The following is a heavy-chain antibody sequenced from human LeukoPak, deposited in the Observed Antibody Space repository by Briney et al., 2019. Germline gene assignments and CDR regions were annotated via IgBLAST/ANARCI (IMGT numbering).Heavy chain of an antibody. Sequence: AASVQVSCKASGGTFSSYAIGWVRQAPGQGLEWMGRIIPILGIANYAQKFPGRVTITTDKSTSTAYMELSSLRSEDTAVYYCARGDLVTPYYYYALDVWGQGTTVIVSS. CDR3: ARGDLVTPYYYYALDV. D-gene: IGHD5-12*01. CDR1: GGTFSSYA. J-gene: IGHJ6*02. CDR2: IIPILGIA. V-gene: IGHV1-69*04.